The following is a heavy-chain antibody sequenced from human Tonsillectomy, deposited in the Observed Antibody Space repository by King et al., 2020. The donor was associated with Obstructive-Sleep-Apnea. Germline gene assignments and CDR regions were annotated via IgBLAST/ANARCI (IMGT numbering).Heavy chain of an antibody. CDR3: AKDRMLAGYSYGYDY. Sequence: VQLVESGGGVGQPGRSLRLSCAASGCTFSSYGMHWVRQAPGKGREWVAVISYDGSNKYYSDSVKGRFTISSDTSKNTLYLQQNSLRAEDTAVYYCAKDRMLAGYSYGYDYWGQGTLVTVSS. D-gene: IGHD5-18*01. J-gene: IGHJ4*02. V-gene: IGHV3-30*18. CDR1: GCTFSSYG. CDR2: ISYDGSNK.